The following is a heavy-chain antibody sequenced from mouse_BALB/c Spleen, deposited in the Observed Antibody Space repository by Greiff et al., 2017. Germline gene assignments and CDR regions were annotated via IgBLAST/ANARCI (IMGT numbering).Heavy chain of an antibody. CDR1: GYTFTDYA. CDR2: ISTYYGDA. CDR3: ARSNDGSYWFAY. J-gene: IGHJ3*01. Sequence: QVQLQQSGAELVRPGVSVKISCKGSGYTFTDYAMHWVKQSHAKSLEWIGVISTYYGDASYNQKFKGKATMTVDKSSSTAYMELARLTSEDSAIYYCARSNDGSYWFAYWGQGTLVTVSA. V-gene: IGHV1S137*01. D-gene: IGHD1-1*02.